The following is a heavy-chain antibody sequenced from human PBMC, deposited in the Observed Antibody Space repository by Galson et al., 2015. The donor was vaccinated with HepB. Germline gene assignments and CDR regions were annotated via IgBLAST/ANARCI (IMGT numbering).Heavy chain of an antibody. J-gene: IGHJ6*02. V-gene: IGHV3-21*06. Sequence: SLRLSCAASGFTFSNYSINWVRQAPGKGLEWVSSISSSSSYIYYADSVKGRFTISRDNAKNSLYLQMNSLRAEDTAVYYCARAPPTTKGWALIGYEYIDYYYYGMDVWGQGTTVTVSS. CDR2: ISSSSSYI. D-gene: IGHD3-9*01. CDR1: GFTFSNYS. CDR3: ARAPPTTKGWALIGYEYIDYYYYGMDV.